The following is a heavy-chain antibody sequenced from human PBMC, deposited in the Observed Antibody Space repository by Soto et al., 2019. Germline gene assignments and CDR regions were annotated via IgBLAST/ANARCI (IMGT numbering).Heavy chain of an antibody. CDR1: GGSISSSSYY. CDR2: IYYSGST. CDR3: ASPKIAFYNWFDP. J-gene: IGHJ5*02. V-gene: IGHV4-39*01. Sequence: SETLSLTCTVSGGSISSSSYYWGWIRQPPGKGLAWIGSIYYSGSTYYNTSLKSRVTISVDTSKNQFSLKLSSVTTADTAVYYCASPKIAFYNWFDPWGQGTLVTVSS. D-gene: IGHD3-3*02.